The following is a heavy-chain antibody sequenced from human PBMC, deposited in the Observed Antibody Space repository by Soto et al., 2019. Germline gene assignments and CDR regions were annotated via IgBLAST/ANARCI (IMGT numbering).Heavy chain of an antibody. Sequence: SETLSLTCTVSGGSISSYYWSWIRQPPGKGLEWIGYIYYSGSTNYNPSLKSRVTISVDTSKNQFSLKLSSVTVADTAVYYCARDQSFDRNYYYGIDVWGQGTTVTVSS. CDR3: ARDQSFDRNYYYGIDV. CDR1: GGSISSYY. J-gene: IGHJ6*02. CDR2: IYYSGST. V-gene: IGHV4-59*01.